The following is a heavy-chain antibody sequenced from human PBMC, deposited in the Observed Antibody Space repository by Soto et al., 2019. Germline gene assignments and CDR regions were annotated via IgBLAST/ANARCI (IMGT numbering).Heavy chain of an antibody. V-gene: IGHV1-3*01. CDR3: ARGSGWYPPFDV. CDR1: GYTFTSYA. CDR2: INAGNGNT. Sequence: ASVKVSCKASGYTFTSYAMHWVRQAPGQRLEWMGWINAGNGNTKYSQKFQGRVTITRDTSASTAYMELSSLRSEDTAVYYCARGSGWYPPFDVWGQGTRVTVSS. D-gene: IGHD6-19*01. J-gene: IGHJ4*02.